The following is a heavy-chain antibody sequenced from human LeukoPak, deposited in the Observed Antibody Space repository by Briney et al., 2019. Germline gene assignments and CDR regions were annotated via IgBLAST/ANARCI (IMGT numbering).Heavy chain of an antibody. CDR3: AKESTQVIEVYFDS. J-gene: IGHJ4*02. CDR2: ISGNNGNT. CDR1: GYTFTSFG. Sequence: ASVKVSCKASGYTFTSFGSSWVRQAPGQGLEWMGSISGNNGNTNYAQKLQGRVTMPTDTSTSTAYMEVRSLRSDDTAVYFCAKESTQVIEVYFDSWGQGTLVTVSS. V-gene: IGHV1-18*01. D-gene: IGHD2/OR15-2a*01.